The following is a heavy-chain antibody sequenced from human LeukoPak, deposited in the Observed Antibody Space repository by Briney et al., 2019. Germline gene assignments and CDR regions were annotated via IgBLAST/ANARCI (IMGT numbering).Heavy chain of an antibody. CDR3: ARDSVLLWFGEADAFDI. D-gene: IGHD3-10*01. CDR2: ISSSSSYI. J-gene: IGHJ3*02. CDR1: GFTFSDYY. V-gene: IGHV3-11*06. Sequence: GGSLRLSCAASGFTFSDYYMSWIRRAPGKGLEWVSSISSSSSYIYYADSVKGRFTISRDNAKNSLYLQMNSLRAEDTAVYYCARDSVLLWFGEADAFDIWGQGTLVTVS.